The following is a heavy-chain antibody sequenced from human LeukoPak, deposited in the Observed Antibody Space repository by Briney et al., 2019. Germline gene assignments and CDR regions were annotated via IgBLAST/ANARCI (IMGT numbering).Heavy chain of an antibody. J-gene: IGHJ4*02. CDR2: INNDGSDT. Sequence: GGSLRLSCAASGFTFNTYWMHWVRQAPGRGLVWVSRINNDGSDTIYADSVKGRFTISRDNAKDTLYLQMISLRVEDTAVYYCARSSYPYYFDYWGQGTLVTVSS. CDR1: GFTFNTYW. CDR3: ARSSYPYYFDY. V-gene: IGHV3-74*01.